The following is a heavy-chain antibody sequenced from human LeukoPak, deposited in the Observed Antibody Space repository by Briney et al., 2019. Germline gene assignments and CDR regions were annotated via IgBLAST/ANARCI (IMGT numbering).Heavy chain of an antibody. Sequence: GGSLRLSCAASGFTFSSYSMNWVRQAPGKGLEWVSYISGSSSTIYYADSVKGRFTISRDNAKNSLYLQMNSLRAEDTAVYYCARQRAGLTVTTSDYWGQGTLDTVSS. J-gene: IGHJ4*02. CDR3: ARQRAGLTVTTSDY. CDR1: GFTFSSYS. CDR2: ISGSSSTI. V-gene: IGHV3-48*01. D-gene: IGHD4-17*01.